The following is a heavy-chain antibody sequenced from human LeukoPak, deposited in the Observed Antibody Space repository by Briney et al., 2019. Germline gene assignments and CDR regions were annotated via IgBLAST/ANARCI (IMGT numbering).Heavy chain of an antibody. CDR3: ARRAYSGSYYFDY. D-gene: IGHD1-26*01. Sequence: GASVKVSCKASGGTFSSYAISWVRQAPGQGLEWMGGIIPIFGTANYAQKFQGRVTIATDESTSTAYMELSSLRSEDTAVYYCARRAYSGSYYFDYWGQGTLVTVSS. J-gene: IGHJ4*02. CDR2: IIPIFGTA. CDR1: GGTFSSYA. V-gene: IGHV1-69*05.